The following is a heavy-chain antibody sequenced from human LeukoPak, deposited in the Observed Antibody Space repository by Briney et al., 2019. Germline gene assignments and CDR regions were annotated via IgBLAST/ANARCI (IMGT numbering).Heavy chain of an antibody. CDR3: ARDPATSTSWGAFNY. J-gene: IGHJ4*02. Sequence: GGSLRLSCAASEFTFSSSWMTWVRQAPGRGLEWVANIKPDGTQQYYVDSVKGRFTISRDNAKNSLYLQMNSLRADDTAVYYCARDPATSTSWGAFNYWGQGTLVTVSS. D-gene: IGHD6-6*01. CDR2: IKPDGTQQ. CDR1: EFTFSSSW. V-gene: IGHV3-7*03.